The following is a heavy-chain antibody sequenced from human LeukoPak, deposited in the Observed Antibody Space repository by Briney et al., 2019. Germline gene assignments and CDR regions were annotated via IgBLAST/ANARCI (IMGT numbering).Heavy chain of an antibody. D-gene: IGHD3-22*01. V-gene: IGHV3-66*01. CDR3: AKVPHYYDSSGNWFDP. CDR1: GFTVSSNY. CDR2: IYSGGST. Sequence: GGSLRLSCAASGFTVSSNYMSWVRQAPGKGLEWVSVIYSGGSTYYADSVKGRFTISRDNSKNTLYLQMNSLRAEDTAVYYCAKVPHYYDSSGNWFDPWGQGTLVTVSS. J-gene: IGHJ5*02.